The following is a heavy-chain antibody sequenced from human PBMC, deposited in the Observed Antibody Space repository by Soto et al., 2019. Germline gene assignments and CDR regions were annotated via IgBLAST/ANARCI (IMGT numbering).Heavy chain of an antibody. CDR1: GGSISSYY. J-gene: IGHJ4*02. CDR2: IYYSGT. D-gene: IGHD1-1*01. Sequence: TSETLSLTCSVSGGSISSYYWSWIRQPPGKGLEWIAYIYYSGTSYNPSLKSRVSISLDTPKNTLYLQMNSLRAEDTAVYYCAKGTHASDDPFDYWGQGTLVTVSS. CDR3: AKGTHASDDPFDY. V-gene: IGHV4-59*12.